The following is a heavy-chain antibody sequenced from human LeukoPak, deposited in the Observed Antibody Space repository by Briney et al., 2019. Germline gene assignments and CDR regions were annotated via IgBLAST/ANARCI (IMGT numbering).Heavy chain of an antibody. CDR3: AKDLMWPGPTVFDS. D-gene: IGHD2-8*01. CDR1: HDSIRSYY. CDR2: IHYSGNT. Sequence: PSETLSLTCTVSHDSIRSYYWSWIRQPPGKGLEWIGYIHYSGNTNYNPSLKSRVTISIDTSKNQFSLSLNSVTAADTAVYYCAKDLMWPGPTVFDSWGQGTLVTVSS. V-gene: IGHV4-59*01. J-gene: IGHJ4*02.